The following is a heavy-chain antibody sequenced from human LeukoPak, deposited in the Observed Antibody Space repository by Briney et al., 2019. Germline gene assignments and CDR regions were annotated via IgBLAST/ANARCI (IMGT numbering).Heavy chain of an antibody. J-gene: IGHJ4*02. CDR2: IKQDGSEK. CDR1: GFTFSSYW. CDR3: ARSIYSAYFDY. D-gene: IGHD1-26*01. V-gene: IGHV3-7*01. Sequence: GGSLRLSCAASGFTFSSYWMSWVRQAPGKGLEWVANIKQDGSEKYYVDPVKGRFTISRDNAKNSLYLQMNSLRAEDTAVYYCARSIYSAYFDYWGQGTLVTVSS.